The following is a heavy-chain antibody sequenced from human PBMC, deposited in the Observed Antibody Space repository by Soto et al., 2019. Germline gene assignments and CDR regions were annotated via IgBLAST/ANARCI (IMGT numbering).Heavy chain of an antibody. Sequence: QVQLVQSGVEVKKPGASVKVSCKASGYTFISHGISWVRQAPGHGLERMGWNSGKNGNTNYAQQLQGRVTLTTDTSTSTASMELRSLTSDDTSVYYCSRVSSSIVVVPDYGMDVWGQGNTVTVSS. D-gene: IGHD2-15*01. J-gene: IGHJ6*02. V-gene: IGHV1-18*04. CDR1: GYTFISHG. CDR2: NSGKNGNT. CDR3: SRVSSSIVVVPDYGMDV.